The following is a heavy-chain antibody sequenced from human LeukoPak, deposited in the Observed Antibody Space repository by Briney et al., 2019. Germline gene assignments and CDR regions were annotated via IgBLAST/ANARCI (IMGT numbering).Heavy chain of an antibody. V-gene: IGHV3-21*01. D-gene: IGHD5-12*01. J-gene: IGHJ4*02. CDR2: ISSDGSFI. CDR1: VFNFSSNT. Sequence: PGGSVTLSCAASVFNFSSNTIDWVRHAPWRGREWVLCISSDGSFIFYGDSVRGRFTISRDNAKNSAYLQMKSLSADDTAVYYCAIFGGYSGYDLFDYWGQGALVTVSS. CDR3: AIFGGYSGYDLFDY.